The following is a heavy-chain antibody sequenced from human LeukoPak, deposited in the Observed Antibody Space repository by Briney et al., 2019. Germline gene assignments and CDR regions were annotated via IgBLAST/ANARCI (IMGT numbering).Heavy chain of an antibody. Sequence: SQTLSLTCTVSGGSISSGGYYWSWIRQHPGKGLEWIGYIYYSGSTNYNPSLKSRVTISVDTSKNQFSLKLSSVTAADTAVYYCARRDSSGYYNWGQGTLVTVSS. CDR2: IYYSGST. D-gene: IGHD3-22*01. J-gene: IGHJ4*02. CDR3: ARRDSSGYYN. CDR1: GGSISSGGYY. V-gene: IGHV4-31*03.